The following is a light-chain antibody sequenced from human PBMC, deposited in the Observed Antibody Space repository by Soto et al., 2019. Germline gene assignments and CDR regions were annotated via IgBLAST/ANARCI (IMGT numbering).Light chain of an antibody. V-gene: IGKV1-39*01. Sequence: DIQMTQSPSPLSASVGDSVTITCRASQTIKTYLNWYRHKPGEAPKLLIYAASRLQNGVPSKFSGSGSGTFFTLSISSLQPEDFATYYCQQTYSTPGTFGQGTKVEV. CDR2: AAS. CDR1: QTIKTY. J-gene: IGKJ1*01. CDR3: QQTYSTPGT.